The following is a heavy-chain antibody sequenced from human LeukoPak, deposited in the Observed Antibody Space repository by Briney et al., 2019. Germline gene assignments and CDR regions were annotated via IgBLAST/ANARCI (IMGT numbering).Heavy chain of an antibody. CDR1: GGTFSSYA. J-gene: IGHJ3*02. V-gene: IGHV1-69*01. CDR3: ARATTMVRGVIITQDSRDAFDI. CDR2: IIPIFGTA. Sequence: SVKVSCKASGGTFSSYAISWVRQAPGQGLEWMGGIIPIFGTANYARKFQGRVTITADESTSTAYMELSSLRSEDTAVYYCARATTMVRGVIITQDSRDAFDIWGQGTMVTVSS. D-gene: IGHD3-10*01.